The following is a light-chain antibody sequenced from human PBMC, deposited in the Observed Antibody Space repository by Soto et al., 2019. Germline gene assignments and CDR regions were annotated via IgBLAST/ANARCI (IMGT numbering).Light chain of an antibody. J-gene: IGKJ2*01. CDR1: QSVSSSY. CDR2: GAS. Sequence: EIVLTQSPGPLSLSPGERATLSCRASQSVSSSYLDWYQQKPGQAPRLLIYGASSRAAGIPDRFSGSGSGTDFTLTISRLEPEDCAVYYCQQYGSSQYTFGQGTKLEIK. CDR3: QQYGSSQYT. V-gene: IGKV3-20*01.